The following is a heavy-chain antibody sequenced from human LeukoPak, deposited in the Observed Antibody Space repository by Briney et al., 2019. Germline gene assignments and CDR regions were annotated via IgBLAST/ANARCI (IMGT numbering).Heavy chain of an antibody. CDR2: IYTSGST. V-gene: IGHV4-4*09. D-gene: IGHD1-14*01. CDR1: GGSISSYY. J-gene: IGHJ5*02. CDR3: ARAGFKGGWFDP. Sequence: NPSETLSLTCTVSGGSISSYYWSWIRQPPGKGLEWIGYIYTSGSTNYNPSLKSRVTISVDTSKNQFSLKLSSVTAADTAVYYRARAGFKGGWFDPWGQGTLVTVSS.